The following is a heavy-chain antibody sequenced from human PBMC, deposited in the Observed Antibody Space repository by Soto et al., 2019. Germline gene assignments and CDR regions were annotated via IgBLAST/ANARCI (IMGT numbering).Heavy chain of an antibody. CDR2: IKSETDGGTT. CDR3: TTTWVVVITTRYCDY. J-gene: IGHJ4*02. V-gene: IGHV3-15*01. D-gene: IGHD3-22*01. CDR1: GFTFSNAW. Sequence: EVQLVESGGGLVKPGGSLRLSCAASGFTFSNAWMSWVRQAPGKGLEWVGRIKSETDGGTTDYAAPVKGRFTISRDDSKNTLYLQMNSLKTEDTAVYFCTTTWVVVITTRYCDYWGQGTLVTVSS.